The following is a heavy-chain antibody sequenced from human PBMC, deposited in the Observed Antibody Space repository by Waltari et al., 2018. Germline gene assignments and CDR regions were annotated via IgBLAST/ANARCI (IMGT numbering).Heavy chain of an antibody. J-gene: IGHJ3*02. CDR3: ARVKETYYDFWGAFDI. CDR1: GGSISSSSYY. V-gene: IGHV4-39*07. CDR2: IYYSGST. Sequence: QLQLQESGPGLVKPSETLSLTCTVSGGSISSSSYYWGWLRQPPGKGLEWIGSIYYSGSTYYNPSLKSRVTISVDTSKNQFSLKLSSVTAADTAVYYCARVKETYYDFWGAFDIWGQGTMVTVSS. D-gene: IGHD3-3*01.